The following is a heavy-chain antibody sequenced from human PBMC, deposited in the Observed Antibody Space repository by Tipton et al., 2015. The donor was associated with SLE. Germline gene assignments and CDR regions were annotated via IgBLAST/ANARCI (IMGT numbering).Heavy chain of an antibody. Sequence: QSGAEVKKPGASVKVSCKASGYTFTSYDINWVRQATGQGLEWMGWMNPNRGNTGYAQKFQGRVTMTRNTSISTAYMELSSLRSEATAVYYCARVPYCSGGSCYPTDDYWGQRALVTVSS. CDR1: GYTFTSYD. CDR2: MNPNRGNT. V-gene: IGHV1-8*01. CDR3: ARVPYCSGGSCYPTDDY. J-gene: IGHJ4*02. D-gene: IGHD2-15*01.